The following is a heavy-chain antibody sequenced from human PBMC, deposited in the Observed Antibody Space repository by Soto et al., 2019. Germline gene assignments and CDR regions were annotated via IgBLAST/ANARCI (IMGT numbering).Heavy chain of an antibody. Sequence: PSETLSLTCTVSGGSIISYYWSWIRQPPGKGLEWIGYIYYSGSTNYNPSLKSRVTISVDTSKNQFSLKLSSVTAADTAVYYCARSSSTSFTIFDYWGQGTLVTVSS. CDR1: GGSIISYY. V-gene: IGHV4-59*01. CDR2: IYYSGST. D-gene: IGHD2-2*01. CDR3: ARSSSTSFTIFDY. J-gene: IGHJ4*02.